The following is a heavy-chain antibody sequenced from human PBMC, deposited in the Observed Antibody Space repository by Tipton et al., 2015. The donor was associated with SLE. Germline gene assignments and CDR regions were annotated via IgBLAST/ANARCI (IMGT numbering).Heavy chain of an antibody. D-gene: IGHD3-22*01. CDR2: IYYGGST. CDR3: ARSRWNYDSSRYYYYGMDV. CDR1: GGSISSHY. Sequence: TLSLTCTVSGGSISSHYWSWIRQPPGKGLEWIGYIYYGGSTNYNPSLKSRVTISVDTSKNQFSLKLSSVTAADTAVYYCARSRWNYDSSRYYYYGMDVWGQGTTVTVSS. V-gene: IGHV4-59*11. J-gene: IGHJ6*02.